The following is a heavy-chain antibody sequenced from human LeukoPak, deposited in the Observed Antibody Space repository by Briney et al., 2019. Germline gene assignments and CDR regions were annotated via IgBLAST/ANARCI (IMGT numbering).Heavy chain of an antibody. CDR3: ASHSSYGPLTVFDY. V-gene: IGHV4-39*07. CDR1: GGSISSGGYY. J-gene: IGHJ4*02. Sequence: PSETLSLTCTVSGGSISSGGYYWSWIRQPPGKGLEWIGEINHSGSTNYNPSLKSRVTISVDTSKNQFSLKLSSVTAADTAVYYCASHSSYGPLTVFDYWGQGTLVTVSS. D-gene: IGHD5-18*01. CDR2: INHSGST.